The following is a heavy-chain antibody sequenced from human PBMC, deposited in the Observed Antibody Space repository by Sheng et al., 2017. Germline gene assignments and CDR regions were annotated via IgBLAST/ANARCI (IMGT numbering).Heavy chain of an antibody. V-gene: IGHV4-34*01. D-gene: IGHD6-19*01. Sequence: QVQLQQWGAGLLKPSETLSLTCAVYGGSFSGYYWSWIRQPPGKGLEWIGEINHSGSTNYNPSLKSRVTISVDTSKNQFSLKLSSVTAADTAVYYCARAISGWRFDYWGQGTLVTVSS. CDR3: ARAISGWRFDY. CDR2: INHSGST. J-gene: IGHJ4*02. CDR1: GGSFSGYY.